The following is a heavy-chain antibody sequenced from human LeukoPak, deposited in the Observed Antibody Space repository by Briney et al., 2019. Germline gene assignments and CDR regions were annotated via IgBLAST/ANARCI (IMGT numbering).Heavy chain of an antibody. CDR2: IYYSGST. Sequence: SETLSLTCTVSGGSISSSSYYWGWIRQPPGKGLEWIGSIYYSGSTYYNPSLKSRVTISVDTSKNQFSLKLSSVTAADTAVYYCAISVRGVMGYWGQGTLVTVSS. J-gene: IGHJ4*02. D-gene: IGHD3-10*01. V-gene: IGHV4-39*01. CDR3: AISVRGVMGY. CDR1: GGSISSSSYY.